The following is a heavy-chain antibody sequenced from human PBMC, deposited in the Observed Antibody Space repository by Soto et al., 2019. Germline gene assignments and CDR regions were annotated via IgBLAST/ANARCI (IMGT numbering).Heavy chain of an antibody. Sequence: QLQLQESGPGLVKPSETLSLTCTVSGDSISSSSYYWGWIRQPPGKGLEWIGSMYYSGSTYYNPSLKSRVTISVDTSKNQFSLKLNSVTAADTAVYYCATFSGSYYKGDDYWGQGTLVTVSS. CDR2: MYYSGST. D-gene: IGHD1-26*01. CDR3: ATFSGSYYKGDDY. CDR1: GDSISSSSYY. J-gene: IGHJ4*02. V-gene: IGHV4-39*01.